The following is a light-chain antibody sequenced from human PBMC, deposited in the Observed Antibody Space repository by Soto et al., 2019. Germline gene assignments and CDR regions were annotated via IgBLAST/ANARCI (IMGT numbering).Light chain of an antibody. CDR3: QQLNIYPIT. CDR2: AAS. V-gene: IGKV1-5*01. Sequence: DIQMTQSPSTLSSSVGDRVSVTCRASQSFSSWLAWYQQKPGKAPKLLIYAASTLQSGVPSRFSGSGSGTDFTLTISSLQPEDFATYYCQQLNIYPITFGQGTRLEIK. J-gene: IGKJ5*01. CDR1: QSFSSW.